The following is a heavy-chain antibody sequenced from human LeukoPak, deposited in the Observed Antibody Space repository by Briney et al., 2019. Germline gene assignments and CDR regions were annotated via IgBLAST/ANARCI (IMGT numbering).Heavy chain of an antibody. V-gene: IGHV3-48*01. D-gene: IGHD3-10*01. J-gene: IGHJ4*02. CDR3: ARDPLPGVLWFGELLYY. CDR2: ISGSSSTI. CDR1: GFTFSSYS. Sequence: PGGSLRLSCAASGFTFSSYSMDWVRQAPGKGLEWVSYISGSSSTIYYADSVKGRFTISRDNAKNSLYLQMNSLRAEDTAVYYCARDPLPGVLWFGELLYYWGQGTLVTVSS.